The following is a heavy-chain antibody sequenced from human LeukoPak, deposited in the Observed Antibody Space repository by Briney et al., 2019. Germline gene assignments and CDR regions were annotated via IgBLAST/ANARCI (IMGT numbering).Heavy chain of an antibody. Sequence: KPSETLSLTCAVYGGSFSGYYWSWIRQPPGKGLEWIGEINHSRSTNYNPSLKSRVTISVDTSKNQFSLKLSSVTAADTAVYYCARIADNWNDGLDYWGQGTLVTVSS. CDR1: GGSFSGYY. D-gene: IGHD1-1*01. CDR3: ARIADNWNDGLDY. J-gene: IGHJ4*02. CDR2: INHSRST. V-gene: IGHV4-34*01.